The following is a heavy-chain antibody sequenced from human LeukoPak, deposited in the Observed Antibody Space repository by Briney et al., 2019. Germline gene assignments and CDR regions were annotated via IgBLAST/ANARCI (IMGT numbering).Heavy chain of an antibody. V-gene: IGHV4-4*07. Sequence: SETLSLTCTVSGGSISSYYWSWIRQPAGKGLEWIGRIYTSGSTNYNPSLKSRVTMSVDTSKNQFSLKLSSVTAADTAVYYSARTYSAHDAFDIWGQGTMVTVSS. D-gene: IGHD6-13*01. CDR1: GGSISSYY. CDR3: ARTYSAHDAFDI. J-gene: IGHJ3*02. CDR2: IYTSGST.